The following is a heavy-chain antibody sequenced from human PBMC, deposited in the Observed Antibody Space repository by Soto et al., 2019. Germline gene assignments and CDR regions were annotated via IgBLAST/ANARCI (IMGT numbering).Heavy chain of an antibody. J-gene: IGHJ4*01. Sequence: WWSLGLACESCGFRCNNVWMSWIRQAPGKGLEWVGRIKSKTDGGTIDYAAPVKGRFTISRDDSKNTLYLQMNSLKNEDTAVYYCSFQESTTVTTFEFWGHGTLVTVSS. V-gene: IGHV3-15*01. D-gene: IGHD4-17*01. CDR2: IKSKTDGGTI. CDR1: GFRCNNVW. CDR3: SFQESTTVTTFEF.